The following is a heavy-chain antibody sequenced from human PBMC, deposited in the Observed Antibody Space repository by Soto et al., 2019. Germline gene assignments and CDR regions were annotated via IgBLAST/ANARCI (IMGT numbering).Heavy chain of an antibody. CDR1: EFTFSSYW. CDR2: IKEDGSEK. J-gene: IGHJ6*02. D-gene: IGHD2-2*01. CDR3: ARDLGAPGRGSAVGYYYHYGMDV. V-gene: IGHV3-7*05. Sequence: EVQLVESGGGLVQPGGSLRLSCAASEFTFSSYWMNWVRQAPGKGLEWVANIKEDGSEKYYVDSVKGGFTISRDNAKNSLDLQMNSLRGEDTAVYYCARDLGAPGRGSAVGYYYHYGMDVWGQGTTVTVSS.